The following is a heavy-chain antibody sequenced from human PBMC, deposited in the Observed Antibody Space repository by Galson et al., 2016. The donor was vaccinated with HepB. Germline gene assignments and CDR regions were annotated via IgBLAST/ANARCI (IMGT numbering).Heavy chain of an antibody. D-gene: IGHD1-1*01. CDR1: RDFIRNS. V-gene: IGHV4-59*12. J-gene: IGHJ2*01. Sequence: ETLSLTCTVSRDFIRNSWSWIRQPPGKGLEWIGYISYSGSSNYNPSLKSRLTMSVDTSKNHVSLILSSVTAADTAVYYCARENPGSVFDLWGRGTLVTASS. CDR3: ARENPGSVFDL. CDR2: ISYSGSS.